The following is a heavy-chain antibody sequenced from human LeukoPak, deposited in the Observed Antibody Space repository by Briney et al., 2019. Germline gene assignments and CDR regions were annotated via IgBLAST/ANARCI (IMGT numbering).Heavy chain of an antibody. CDR2: ISYDAIHK. J-gene: IGHJ4*02. CDR3: AKDSPQYYFDY. D-gene: IGHD6-19*01. Sequence: GGSLRLSCAASGFTFSSYSMHWIRQAPGKGLEWVAVISYDAIHKYYADSVKGRFTISRDNSKNTLYLQINSLRAEDTAVYYCAKDSPQYYFDYWGQGTLVTVSS. CDR1: GFTFSSYS. V-gene: IGHV3-30-3*01.